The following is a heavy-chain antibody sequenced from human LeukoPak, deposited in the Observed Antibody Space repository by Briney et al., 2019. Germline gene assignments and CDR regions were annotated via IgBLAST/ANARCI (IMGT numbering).Heavy chain of an antibody. D-gene: IGHD5-18*01. CDR3: ARDLAGYSYGRPPYFDY. V-gene: IGHV1-18*01. J-gene: IGHJ4*02. CDR1: GYTFTSYG. Sequence: GASVKVSCKASGYTFTSYGISWVRQAPGQGLEWMGWISAYNGNTNYAQKLQGRVTMTTDTSTSTAYMELRGLRSDDTAVYYCARDLAGYSYGRPPYFDYWGQGTLVTVSS. CDR2: ISAYNGNT.